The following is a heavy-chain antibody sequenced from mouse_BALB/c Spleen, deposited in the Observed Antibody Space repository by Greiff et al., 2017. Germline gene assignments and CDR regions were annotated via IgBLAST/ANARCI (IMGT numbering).Heavy chain of an antibody. Sequence: EVQVVESGGGLVKPGGSLKLSCAASGFTFSDYYMYWVRQTPEKRLEWVATISDGGSYTYYPDSVKGRFTISRDNAKNNLYLQMSSLKSEDTAMYYCARDYPFDYWGQGTTLTVSS. J-gene: IGHJ2*01. D-gene: IGHD5-5*01. V-gene: IGHV5-4*02. CDR1: GFTFSDYY. CDR2: ISDGGSYT. CDR3: ARDYPFDY.